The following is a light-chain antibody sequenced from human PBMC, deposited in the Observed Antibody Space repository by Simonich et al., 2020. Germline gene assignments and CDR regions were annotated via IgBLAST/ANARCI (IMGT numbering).Light chain of an antibody. V-gene: IGKV3-15*01. CDR1: QSVSSN. CDR2: GES. J-gene: IGKJ2*01. Sequence: EIVMTQSPATLSVSPGERATLSCRASQSVSSNLAWYQQKPGQAPRLLIYGESTRATGIPARVSGSGSGTEFTLTISSLQSEEFAVYYCQQYNNGPPGTFGQGTKLEIK. CDR3: QQYNNGPPGT.